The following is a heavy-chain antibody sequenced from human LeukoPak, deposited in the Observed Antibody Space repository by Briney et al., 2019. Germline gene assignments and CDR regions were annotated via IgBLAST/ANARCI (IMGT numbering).Heavy chain of an antibody. V-gene: IGHV1-69*05. D-gene: IGHD4-11*01. CDR2: IIPIFGTA. CDR1: GGTFSSYA. J-gene: IGHJ6*03. Sequence: SVKVSYKASGGTFSSYAISWVRQAPGQGLEWMGRIIPIFGTANYAQKFQGRVTITTDESTSTAYMELSSLRSEDTAVYYCARAMTTAFSSATYYMDVWGKGTTVTVSS. CDR3: ARAMTTAFSSATYYMDV.